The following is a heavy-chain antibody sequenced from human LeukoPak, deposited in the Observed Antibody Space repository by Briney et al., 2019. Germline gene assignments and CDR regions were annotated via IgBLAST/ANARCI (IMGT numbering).Heavy chain of an antibody. V-gene: IGHV1-2*02. J-gene: IGHJ4*02. CDR3: ARDHHECGGDCYNPFYGTFDY. CDR2: INPNSGGT. D-gene: IGHD2-21*02. CDR1: GYTFTGYY. Sequence: GASVKVSCKASGYTFTGYYMHWVRPAPGQGLEWMGWINPNSGGTNYAQKFQGRVTMTRDTSIGTAYMELSRLRSDDTAVYYCARDHHECGGDCYNPFYGTFDYWGQGTLVTVSS.